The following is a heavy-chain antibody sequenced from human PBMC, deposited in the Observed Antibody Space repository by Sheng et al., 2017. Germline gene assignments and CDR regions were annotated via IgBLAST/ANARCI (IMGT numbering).Heavy chain of an antibody. V-gene: IGHV1-69*02. Sequence: QVQLVQSGAEVKKPGSSVKVSCKASGGTFSSYTISWVRQAPGQGLEWMGRIIPILGIANYAQKFQGRVTITADKSTSTAYMELSSLRSEDTAVYYCAQSLETYSSSWYVGAFDIWGQGTMVTVSS. CDR1: GGTFSSYT. D-gene: IGHD6-13*01. CDR3: AQSLETYSSSWYVGAFDI. CDR2: IIPILGIA. J-gene: IGHJ3*02.